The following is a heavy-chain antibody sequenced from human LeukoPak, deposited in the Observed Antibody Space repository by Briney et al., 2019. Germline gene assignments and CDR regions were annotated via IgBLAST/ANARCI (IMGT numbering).Heavy chain of an antibody. Sequence: ASVNVSCKASGYTFNSYDISWVRQAAGQGLEWMAWISTYNDNTNNEQKVQGRATMTTDTSTSTAYMELRSMRSDDTAVYFCSRVLRYDFWNAYYFDYWGQGTLVTVSS. CDR2: ISTYNDNT. CDR1: GYTFNSYD. CDR3: SRVLRYDFWNAYYFDY. D-gene: IGHD3-3*01. V-gene: IGHV1-18*01. J-gene: IGHJ4*02.